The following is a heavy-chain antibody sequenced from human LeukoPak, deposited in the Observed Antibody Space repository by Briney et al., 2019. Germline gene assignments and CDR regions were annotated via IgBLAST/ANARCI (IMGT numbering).Heavy chain of an antibody. CDR2: ISSSSSYI. D-gene: IGHD2-21*01. CDR3: AKGPLASIHATHYFDY. J-gene: IGHJ4*02. V-gene: IGHV3-21*04. CDR1: GFTFSSYS. Sequence: GGSLRLSCAASGFTFSSYSMNWVRQAPGKGLEWVSSISSSSSYIYYADSVKGRFTISRDNSKNTLYLQMNSLRAEDTAVYYCAKGPLASIHATHYFDYWGQGTLVTVSS.